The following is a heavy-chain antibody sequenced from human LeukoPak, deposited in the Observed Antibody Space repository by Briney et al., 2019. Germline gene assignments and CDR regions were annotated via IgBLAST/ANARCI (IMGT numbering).Heavy chain of an antibody. CDR1: GGTFRSNA. CDR3: ARGWLAETTVVTPYNY. Sequence: ASVKVSCKASGGTFRSNAISWVRHAPGEEIEWMGGITPIFGTANYAQKFQGRVTITAVESMSTAYMELSSLSSEDTAVYYCARGWLAETTVVTPYNYWGEGTLVNVSS. D-gene: IGHD4-23*01. J-gene: IGHJ4*02. CDR2: ITPIFGTA. V-gene: IGHV1-69*01.